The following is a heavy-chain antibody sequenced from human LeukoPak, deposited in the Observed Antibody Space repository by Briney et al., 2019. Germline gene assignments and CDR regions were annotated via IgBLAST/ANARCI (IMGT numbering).Heavy chain of an antibody. V-gene: IGHV4-4*02. CDR2: INHSGST. CDR1: GGSISSSNW. Sequence: SETLSLTCTVSGGSISSSNWWGWVRQPPGKGLEWIGEINHSGSTNYNPSLKSRVTISVDTSKNQFSLKLSSVTAADTAVYYCARETSQKGAHYMDVWGKGTTVTISS. CDR3: ARETSQKGAHYMDV. J-gene: IGHJ6*03. D-gene: IGHD3-16*01.